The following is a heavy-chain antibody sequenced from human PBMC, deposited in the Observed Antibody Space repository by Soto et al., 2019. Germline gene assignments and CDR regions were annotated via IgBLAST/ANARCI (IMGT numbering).Heavy chain of an antibody. J-gene: IGHJ4*02. CDR1: GGTFSSYT. CDR2: IIPILGIA. D-gene: IGHD3-10*01. Sequence: QVQLVQSGAEVKKPGSSVKVSCKSSGGTFSSYTISWVRQAPGQGLEWMGRIIPILGIANYAQKFQGRVTITADKSTSTAYMELSSLRSEDTAVYYCALYCGEPPWGYFDYWGQGTLVTVSS. CDR3: ALYCGEPPWGYFDY. V-gene: IGHV1-69*02.